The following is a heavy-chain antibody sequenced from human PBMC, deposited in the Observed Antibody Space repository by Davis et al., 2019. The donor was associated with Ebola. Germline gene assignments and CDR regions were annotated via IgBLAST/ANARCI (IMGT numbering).Heavy chain of an antibody. V-gene: IGHV4-59*08. CDR3: ARLAPGYYYGMDV. CDR1: GGSISSYY. J-gene: IGHJ6*02. CDR2: IYYSGST. Sequence: MPSETLSLTCTVSGGSISSYYWSWIRQPPGKGLEWIGSIYYSGSTNYNPSLKSRVTISVDTSKNQFSLKLRSVTAADTAVYYCARLAPGYYYGMDVWGQGTTVTVSS.